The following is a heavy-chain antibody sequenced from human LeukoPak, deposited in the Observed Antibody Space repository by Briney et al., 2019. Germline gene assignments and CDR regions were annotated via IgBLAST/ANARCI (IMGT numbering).Heavy chain of an antibody. J-gene: IGHJ3*02. CDR1: GGSISSGGYY. Sequence: SETLSLTCTVSGGSISSGGYYWSWIRQHPGKGLEWIGYIYYSGSTYYNPSLKSRVTISVDTSKNQFSLKLSSVTAADTAVYYCASARASIERITMIVVVPELDAFDIWGQGTMVTVSS. CDR2: IYYSGST. CDR3: ASARASIERITMIVVVPELDAFDI. V-gene: IGHV4-31*03. D-gene: IGHD3-22*01.